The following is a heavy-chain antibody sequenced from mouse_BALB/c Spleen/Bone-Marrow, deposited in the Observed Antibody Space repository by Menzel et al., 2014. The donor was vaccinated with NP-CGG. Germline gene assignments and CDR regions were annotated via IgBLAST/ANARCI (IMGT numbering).Heavy chain of an antibody. V-gene: IGHV5-6-5*01. J-gene: IGHJ4*01. CDR1: GFTFSSYA. CDR3: AGIITVGY. CDR2: ISSGGSN. D-gene: IGHD1-1*01. Sequence: EVQLVESGGGLVKPGGSLKLSCAASGFTFSSYAMSWVRQTPEKRLEWVASISSGGSNYYPDSVKGRFTISRDNARNILYLQMSSLRSEDTAMYYCAGIITVGYWGQGTSVTVSS.